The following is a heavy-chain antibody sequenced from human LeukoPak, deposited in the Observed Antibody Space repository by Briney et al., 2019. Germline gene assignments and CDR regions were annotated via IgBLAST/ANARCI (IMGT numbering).Heavy chain of an antibody. CDR3: AKDISGWFGESERNWFDP. Sequence: PGRSLRLSCAASGFTFDDYAMRWVRQAPGKGLEWVSGISWNSGSIGYADSVKGRFTISRDNAKDSLYLQMNSLRAEDTALYYCAKDISGWFGESERNWFDPWGQGTLVTVSS. CDR2: ISWNSGSI. J-gene: IGHJ5*02. CDR1: GFTFDDYA. D-gene: IGHD3-10*01. V-gene: IGHV3-9*01.